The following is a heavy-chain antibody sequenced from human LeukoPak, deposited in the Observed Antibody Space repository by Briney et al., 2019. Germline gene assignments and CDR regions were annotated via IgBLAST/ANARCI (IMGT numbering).Heavy chain of an antibody. CDR1: GGSISNGDYY. D-gene: IGHD3-10*01. V-gene: IGHV4-30-4*01. CDR3: ARGQYGSGIVY. J-gene: IGHJ4*02. CDR2: ISSRGRT. Sequence: SQTLSLTCAVSGGSISNGDYYWSWIRQPPGKGLEWIGYISSRGRTYYKPSLKSRITVSIDTAKNEFSLKVSSVTAADTAVYYCARGQYGSGIVYWGQGTLVTVSS.